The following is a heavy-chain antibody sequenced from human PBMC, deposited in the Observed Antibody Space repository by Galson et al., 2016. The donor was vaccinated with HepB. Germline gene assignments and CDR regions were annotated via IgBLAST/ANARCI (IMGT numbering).Heavy chain of an antibody. Sequence: SLRLSCAASGFTLSNSAMSWFRQAPGKGLEWVSAMSDSGGSTYYADSVKGRFTISRDNSKNTLYLQMNSLGAEDTAIYYCAVRYSSIWYFQHWGRGTLVSVSS. CDR3: AVRYSSIWYFQH. CDR2: MSDSGGST. D-gene: IGHD6-13*01. V-gene: IGHV3-23*01. J-gene: IGHJ1*01. CDR1: GFTLSNSA.